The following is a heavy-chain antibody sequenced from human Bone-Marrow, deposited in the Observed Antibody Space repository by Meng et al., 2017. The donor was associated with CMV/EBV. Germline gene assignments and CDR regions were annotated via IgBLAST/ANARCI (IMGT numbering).Heavy chain of an antibody. CDR3: AKGYGDCSSTSCYPGWFDY. V-gene: IGHV3-74*01. D-gene: IGHD2-2*01. Sequence: GESLKISCAASGFTFSSYWMHWVRQAPGKGLVWVSRINSDGSSTSYADSVKGRFTISRDNAKNTLYLQMNSLRAEDTAVYYCAKGYGDCSSTSCYPGWFDYWGQGTLVTVSS. CDR2: INSDGSST. CDR1: GFTFSSYW. J-gene: IGHJ4*02.